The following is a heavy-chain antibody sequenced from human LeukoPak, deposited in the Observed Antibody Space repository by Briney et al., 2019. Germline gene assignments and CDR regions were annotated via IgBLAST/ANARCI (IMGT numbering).Heavy chain of an antibody. Sequence: GESLKISCKGSGYSFTSYWIGWVRQMPGKGLEWMGIIYPGDSDTRYSPSFQGQVTISADKSISTAYLQWSSLKASDTAMYYCARHAKYYYDSSGYYPWVFDYWGQGTLVTVSS. V-gene: IGHV5-51*01. CDR2: IYPGDSDT. J-gene: IGHJ4*02. CDR1: GYSFTSYW. D-gene: IGHD3-22*01. CDR3: ARHAKYYYDSSGYYPWVFDY.